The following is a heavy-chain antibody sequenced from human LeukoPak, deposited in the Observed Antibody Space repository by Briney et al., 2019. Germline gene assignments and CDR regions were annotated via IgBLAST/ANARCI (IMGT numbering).Heavy chain of an antibody. CDR2: INHSGST. Sequence: SETLSLTCAVYGGSFSGYYWSWIRQPPGKGLEWIGEINHSGSTNYNPSLKSRVTISVDTSKNQFSLKLSSVTAADTAVYYCARRYYDFWSGYPSAFDYWGQGTLVTVSS. CDR3: ARRYYDFWSGYPSAFDY. D-gene: IGHD3-3*01. V-gene: IGHV4-34*01. J-gene: IGHJ4*02. CDR1: GGSFSGYY.